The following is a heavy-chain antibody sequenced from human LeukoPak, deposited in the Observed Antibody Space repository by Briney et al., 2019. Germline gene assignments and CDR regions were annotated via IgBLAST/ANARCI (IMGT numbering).Heavy chain of an antibody. J-gene: IGHJ4*02. CDR3: ARDFGWLQSFGYFDY. CDR1: GFTFSSYS. V-gene: IGHV3-21*01. CDR2: ISSSSSYI. Sequence: PGGSLRLXCAASGFTFSSYSMNWVRQAPGKGLEWVSSISSSSSYIYYADSVKGRFTISRDNAKNSLCLQMNSLRAEDTAVYYCARDFGWLQSFGYFDYWGQGTLVTVSS. D-gene: IGHD5-24*01.